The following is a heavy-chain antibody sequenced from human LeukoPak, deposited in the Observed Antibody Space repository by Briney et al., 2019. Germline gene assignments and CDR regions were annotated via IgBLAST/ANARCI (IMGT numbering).Heavy chain of an antibody. CDR1: GFTFSSYA. CDR3: TTEEVWQWLVLSD. D-gene: IGHD6-19*01. Sequence: GGSLRLSCAASGFTFSSYAMSWVRQAPGKGLEWVSAISGSGGSTYYADSVKGRFTISRDNSKNTLDLQMNSLRAEDTAVYYCTTEEVWQWLVLSDWGQGTLVTVSS. J-gene: IGHJ4*02. CDR2: ISGSGGST. V-gene: IGHV3-23*01.